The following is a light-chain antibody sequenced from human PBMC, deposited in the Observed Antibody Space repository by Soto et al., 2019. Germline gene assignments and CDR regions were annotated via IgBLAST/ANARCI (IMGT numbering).Light chain of an antibody. Sequence: QSALTQPPSASGSPGQSVTISCTGSSSDVGGHNHVSWYQQHPGKAPKLMIYEVSKRPSGVPDRFSGSKSVNTASLTVSGLQAEDEAEYYCSSYAGSMNLLFGGGTKVTVL. CDR1: SSDVGGHNH. CDR3: SSYAGSMNLL. V-gene: IGLV2-8*01. CDR2: EVS. J-gene: IGLJ2*01.